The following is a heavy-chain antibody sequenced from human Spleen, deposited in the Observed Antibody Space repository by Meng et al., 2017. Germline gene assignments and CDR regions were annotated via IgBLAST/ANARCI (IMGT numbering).Heavy chain of an antibody. Sequence: QVQLQESGPGLVKPSQTLSPPCTVPGGSISSGTYYWGWIRQLPGKGLEWIAYIHYSGSTYYSPSLKSRVTISLDTSKNQLSLKLSSMTAADTAVYYCARYVFDSSSLYSNWFDPWGQGTLVTVSS. J-gene: IGHJ5*02. D-gene: IGHD3-22*01. V-gene: IGHV4-31*03. CDR3: ARYVFDSSSLYSNWFDP. CDR1: GGSISSGTYY. CDR2: IHYSGST.